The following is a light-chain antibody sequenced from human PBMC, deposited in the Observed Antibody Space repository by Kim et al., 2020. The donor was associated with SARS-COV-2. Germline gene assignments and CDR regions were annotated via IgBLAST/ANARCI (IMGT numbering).Light chain of an antibody. CDR1: SGSIANNE. CDR3: QSYDSNTWV. Sequence: GKPVSNHWTRGSGSIANNEVQWYQQRPGSAPTMLIYEDDQRPSGVPDRLSGSIDSSSDSASLTISGLKTEDEGDYYCQSYDSNTWVFGGGTQLTVL. V-gene: IGLV6-57*03. J-gene: IGLJ3*02. CDR2: EDD.